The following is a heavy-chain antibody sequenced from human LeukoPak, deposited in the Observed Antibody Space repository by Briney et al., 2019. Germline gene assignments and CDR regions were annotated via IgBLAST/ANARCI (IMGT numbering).Heavy chain of an antibody. CDR2: IYTSGST. V-gene: IGHV4-61*02. CDR1: GYSISSGSYY. D-gene: IGHD3-10*01. J-gene: IGHJ4*02. CDR3: ARDIMVRGVITDY. Sequence: SETLSLTCTVSGYSISSGSYYWSWIRQPAGKGLEWIGRIYTSGSTNYNPSLKSRVTISVDTSKNQFSLKLSSVTAADTAVYYCARDIMVRGVITDYWGQGTLVTVSS.